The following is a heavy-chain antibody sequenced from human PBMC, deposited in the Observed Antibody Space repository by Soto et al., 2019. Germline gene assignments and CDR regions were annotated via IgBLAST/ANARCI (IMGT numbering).Heavy chain of an antibody. J-gene: IGHJ6*02. CDR2: IYYSGST. Sequence: SETLSLTCTVSGGSISSYYWSWIRQPPGKGLEWIGYIYYSGSTNYNPSLKSRVTISVDTSKNHFSLKLSSVTAADTAVYYCARVGYGSGSYSEGSDEVRPYYSSGMDVWGLGTTVTV. CDR3: ARVGYGSGSYSEGSDEVRPYYSSGMDV. D-gene: IGHD3-10*01. V-gene: IGHV4-59*01. CDR1: GGSISSYY.